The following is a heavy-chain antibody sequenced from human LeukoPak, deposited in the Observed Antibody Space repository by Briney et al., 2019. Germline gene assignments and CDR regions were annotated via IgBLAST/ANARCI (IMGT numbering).Heavy chain of an antibody. CDR3: ARRGSADLDY. CDR1: GYTFTSYY. V-gene: IGHV1-46*01. CDR2: INPSGSST. J-gene: IGHJ4*02. D-gene: IGHD3-16*01. Sequence: ASVKVSCKASGYTFTSYYMHWVRRAPGQGLEWMGIINPSGSSTSYAQKFQGRVTITRDTSTSTVYMELSSLRSEDTAVYYCARRGSADLDYWGQGTLVTVSS.